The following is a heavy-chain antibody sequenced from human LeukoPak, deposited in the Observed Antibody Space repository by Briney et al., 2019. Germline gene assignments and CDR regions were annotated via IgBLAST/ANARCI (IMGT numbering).Heavy chain of an antibody. D-gene: IGHD3-22*01. V-gene: IGHV3-30*18. CDR1: GFTFSSYG. CDR2: ISYDGSNK. Sequence: PGGSLRLSCAASGFTFSSYGMHWVRQAPGKGLEWVAVISYDGSNKYYADSVKGRFTISRDNSKNTLYLRMNSLRAEDTAVYYCAKEYYYDSSGYHDAFDIWGQGTMVTVSS. J-gene: IGHJ3*02. CDR3: AKEYYYDSSGYHDAFDI.